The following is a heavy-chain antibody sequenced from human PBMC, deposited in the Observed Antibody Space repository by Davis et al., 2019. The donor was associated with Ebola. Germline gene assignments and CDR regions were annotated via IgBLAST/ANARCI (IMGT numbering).Heavy chain of an antibody. CDR2: IKEDGSEK. D-gene: IGHD3-22*01. J-gene: IGHJ4*02. V-gene: IGHV3-7*01. Sequence: GESLKISCAASGFTFSSYCMGWVRQAPGKGLEWVANIKEDGSEKDYVDSVQGRFAISRDNAKNSLYLQMHSLGPEDTAVYYCARDVGDYYDSSSYSDYWGQGTLVSVAS. CDR1: GFTFSSYC. CDR3: ARDVGDYYDSSSYSDY.